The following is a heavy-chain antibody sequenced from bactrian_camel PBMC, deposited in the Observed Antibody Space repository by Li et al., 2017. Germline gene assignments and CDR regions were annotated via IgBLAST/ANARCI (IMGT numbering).Heavy chain of an antibody. CDR1: GFTFSSYY. D-gene: IGHD7*01. CDR2: IYSDGSNT. V-gene: IGHV3-2*01. Sequence: HVQLVESGGGLVQPGGSLRLDRTASGFTFSSYYMNWVRQAPGKGLEWVSSIYSDGSNTNYADSVKGRFAISRDNGENAVRLRMSDLSPRDTAVYFCAVDRPISLVAPIITFRKIQNCGDTDDLYWGQGTQVTVS. J-gene: IGHJ4*01. CDR3: AVDRPISLVAPIITFRKIQNCGDTDDLY.